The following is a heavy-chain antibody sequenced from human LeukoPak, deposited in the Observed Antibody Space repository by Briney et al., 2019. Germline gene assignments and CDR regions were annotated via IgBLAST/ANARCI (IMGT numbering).Heavy chain of an antibody. Sequence: ASVKVSCKASGYTFTSYDINWVRQATGQGLEWMGWMNPNSGNTGYAQKFQGRVTMTRNTSISTAYMELSSLRSEDTAVYYCAKESHSSGWYAGGWSFDYWGQGTLVTVSS. D-gene: IGHD6-19*01. CDR3: AKESHSSGWYAGGWSFDY. V-gene: IGHV1-8*01. CDR2: MNPNSGNT. J-gene: IGHJ4*02. CDR1: GYTFTSYD.